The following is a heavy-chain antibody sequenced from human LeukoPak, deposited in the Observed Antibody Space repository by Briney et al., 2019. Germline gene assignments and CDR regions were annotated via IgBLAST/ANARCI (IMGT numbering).Heavy chain of an antibody. J-gene: IGHJ4*02. CDR3: ARYSSSWSYFDY. V-gene: IGHV3-48*01. Sequence: GGSLRLSCAASGFTFNTYRMNWVRQAPEKGLEWVSSISSSGTTMHYADSVKGRFTISRDNSKNTLYLQMDSLRAEDTAVYYCARYSSSWSYFDYWGQGTLVTVSS. D-gene: IGHD6-13*01. CDR1: GFTFNTYR. CDR2: ISSSGTTM.